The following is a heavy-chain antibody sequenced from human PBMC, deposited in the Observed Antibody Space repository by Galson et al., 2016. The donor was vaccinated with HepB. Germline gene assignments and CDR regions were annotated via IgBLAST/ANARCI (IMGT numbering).Heavy chain of an antibody. CDR1: GFTFSDYG. CDR3: ARTAVSGSGYFDY. V-gene: IGHV3-33*01. Sequence: SLRLSCAASGFTFSDYGIHWVRQAPGKGLEWVALIWYDGTKKYYADSVKGRFTISRDNSKNTLYVQMNSLRGEDTAVYYCARTAVSGSGYFDYWGQGTLVTGSS. J-gene: IGHJ4*02. CDR2: IWYDGTKK. D-gene: IGHD6-19*01.